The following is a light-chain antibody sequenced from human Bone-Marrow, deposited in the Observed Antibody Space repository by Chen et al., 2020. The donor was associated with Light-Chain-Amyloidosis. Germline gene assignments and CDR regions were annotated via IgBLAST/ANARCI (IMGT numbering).Light chain of an antibody. CDR1: QAISNY. CDR2: DAS. Sequence: DIQMTQSPSSLYASVGDRVTITCQASQAISNYLNWYQQKPGKAPDLLIYDASNLEPGVPSRFSGGGSGTHFTFTISSLQPEDIATYYCQQYDTVPRTFGQGTKVEIK. J-gene: IGKJ2*02. CDR3: QQYDTVPRT. V-gene: IGKV1-33*01.